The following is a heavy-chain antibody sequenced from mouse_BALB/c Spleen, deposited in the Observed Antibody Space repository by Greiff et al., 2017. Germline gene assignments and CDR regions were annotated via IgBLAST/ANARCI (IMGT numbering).Heavy chain of an antibody. D-gene: IGHD2-1*01. CDR1: GYTFTSYW. J-gene: IGHJ1*01. CDR3: ARNGNYGYFDV. Sequence: VQLQQSGAELAKPGASVKMSCKASGYTFTSYWMHWVKQRPGQGLEWIGYINPSTGYTEYNQKFKDKATLTADKSSSTAYMQLSSLTSEDSAVYYCARNGNYGYFDVWGAGTTVTVSS. V-gene: IGHV1-7*01. CDR2: INPSTGYT.